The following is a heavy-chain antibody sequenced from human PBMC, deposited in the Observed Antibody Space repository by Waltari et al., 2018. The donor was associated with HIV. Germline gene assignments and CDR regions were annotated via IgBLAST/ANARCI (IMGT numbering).Heavy chain of an antibody. V-gene: IGHV3-21*01. Sequence: EVQLVESGGGLVKPGGSLRLACEGSGFPFSSSTMNWVSKAPGKGLEWVSSISSSSSDIYYAVSVKGRFTISRDNAKNSLFLQMSSLRAEDMAVYYCARASRGVAVAGFDYWGQGILVTVSS. CDR2: ISSSSSDI. CDR3: ARASRGVAVAGFDY. J-gene: IGHJ4*02. D-gene: IGHD6-19*01. CDR1: GFPFSSST.